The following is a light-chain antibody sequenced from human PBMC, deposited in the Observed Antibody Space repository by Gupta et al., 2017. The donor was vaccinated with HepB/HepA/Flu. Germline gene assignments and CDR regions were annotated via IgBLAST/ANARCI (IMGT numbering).Light chain of an antibody. V-gene: IGKV1-5*03. J-gene: IGKJ1*01. Sequence: DVQLTQPPSTLSASVGDRVTITCRARQTISSWLAWYQQKPGKAPKLLMYKAATSESGVPARVRGSGSATEFTLTMISRHPEDFAPYFCQLYVTQAAPWTFPPWVKLEL. CDR3: QLYVTQAAPWT. CDR2: KAA. CDR1: QTISSW.